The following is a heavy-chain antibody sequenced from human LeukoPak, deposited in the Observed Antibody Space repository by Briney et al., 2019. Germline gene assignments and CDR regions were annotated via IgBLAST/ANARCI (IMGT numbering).Heavy chain of an antibody. Sequence: PGGTLRLTCAASGFPFSSHWMNWVRQPPGKGAEWEASIHEDGSDKYYVDSVKGRFTVSRDNARNSLYLQMNSLRAEDTTVYYCARILRLHTPRAFDIWGQGTMVTVSS. CDR1: GFPFSSHW. V-gene: IGHV3-7*05. CDR3: ARILRLHTPRAFDI. J-gene: IGHJ3*02. CDR2: IHEDGSDK. D-gene: IGHD5-24*01.